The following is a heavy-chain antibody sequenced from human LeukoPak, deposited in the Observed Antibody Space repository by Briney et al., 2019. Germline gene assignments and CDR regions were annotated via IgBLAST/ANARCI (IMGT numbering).Heavy chain of an antibody. CDR2: ITSTSTTI. J-gene: IGHJ4*02. CDR1: GFTFSSYS. V-gene: IGHV3-48*02. CDR3: ARAPSGNYYFDL. Sequence: PGRSLRLSCAASGFTFSSYSMNWVRQAPGKGLEWVSYITSTSTTIHYADSVRGRFTSSRDNAENSLYLQMNSLRDDDTAVYYCARAPSGNYYFDLWGQGTLVTVSS. D-gene: IGHD1-26*01.